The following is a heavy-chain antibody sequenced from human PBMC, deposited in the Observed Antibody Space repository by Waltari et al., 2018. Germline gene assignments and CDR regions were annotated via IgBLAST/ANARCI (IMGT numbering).Heavy chain of an antibody. Sequence: QVQLVESGGGVVQPGRSLRLSCAASGFTFSSYGMHWVRQAPGKGLEWVAVIWYDGSKKYYADSVKGRFTISRDNSKNTLYLQMNSLRAEDTAVYYCARGGYCSGGSCYYLPYYYYGMDVWGQGTTVTVSS. J-gene: IGHJ6*02. CDR2: IWYDGSKK. CDR1: GFTFSSYG. D-gene: IGHD2-15*01. CDR3: ARGGYCSGGSCYYLPYYYYGMDV. V-gene: IGHV3-33*01.